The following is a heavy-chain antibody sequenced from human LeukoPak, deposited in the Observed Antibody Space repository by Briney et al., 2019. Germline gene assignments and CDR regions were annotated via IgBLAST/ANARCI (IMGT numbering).Heavy chain of an antibody. Sequence: GESLRLSCAASRFTFDDYGMSWVRQAPGKGLEWVSGINWNGGSTGYADSVKGRFTISRDNAKNSLYLQMNSLRAEDTALYYCATGYSSGFDYWGQGTLVTVSS. J-gene: IGHJ4*02. CDR2: INWNGGST. CDR1: RFTFDDYG. D-gene: IGHD6-19*01. CDR3: ATGYSSGFDY. V-gene: IGHV3-20*04.